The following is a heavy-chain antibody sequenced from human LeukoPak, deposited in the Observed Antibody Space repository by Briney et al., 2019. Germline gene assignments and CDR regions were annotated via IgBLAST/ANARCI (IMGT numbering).Heavy chain of an antibody. Sequence: GGSLRLSCAASGFTFSSYSMNWVRQAPGKGLEWVSSISSISSYIYYADSVKGRFTISRDNAKNSLYLQMNSLRAEDTAVYYCARTRAMVNSFFDYWGQGTLVTVSS. CDR1: GFTFSSYS. CDR2: ISSISSYI. V-gene: IGHV3-21*01. J-gene: IGHJ4*02. D-gene: IGHD5-18*01. CDR3: ARTRAMVNSFFDY.